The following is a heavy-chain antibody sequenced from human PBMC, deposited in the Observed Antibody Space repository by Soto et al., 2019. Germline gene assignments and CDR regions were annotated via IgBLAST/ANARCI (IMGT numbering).Heavy chain of an antibody. Sequence: KTSETLSVTCTVSGGSIGGDSWSWIRQSPGKGLDFIGYIYHSGSTNYNPSLKSRVTISMDTSKNQFSLRLSSVTAADTAVYYCARAGIVQVSYAMDVWGHGTTVTVSS. V-gene: IGHV4-59*01. CDR3: ARAGIVQVSYAMDV. D-gene: IGHD2-8*01. CDR1: GGSIGGDS. J-gene: IGHJ6*02. CDR2: IYHSGST.